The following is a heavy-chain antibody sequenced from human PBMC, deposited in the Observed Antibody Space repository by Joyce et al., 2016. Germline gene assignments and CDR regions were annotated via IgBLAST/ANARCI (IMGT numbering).Heavy chain of an antibody. CDR3: ARQSKRMSGDSFDI. V-gene: IGHV6-1*01. CDR2: TCYKYKWSN. CDR1: GESVSTKGFG. D-gene: IGHD2/OR15-2a*01. Sequence: QVQLQQSGQGLVKPSQTLALTCAISGESVSTKGFGWTWFRRSPSRGLEWLGRTCYKYKWSNDYAVSVKGRRTINPDTSNNQFSLQLNSVSPADTAVDYCARQSKRMSGDSFDIWGQGTVVTVSS. J-gene: IGHJ3*02.